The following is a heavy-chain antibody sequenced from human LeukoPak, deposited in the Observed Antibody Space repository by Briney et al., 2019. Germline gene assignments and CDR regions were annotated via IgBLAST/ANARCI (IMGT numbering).Heavy chain of an antibody. CDR1: GYTFTGSY. J-gene: IGHJ4*02. CDR2: INPNSGDT. Sequence: GASVKLSCKTSGYTFTGSYLHWVRQAPGQGLEWIGWINPNSGDTNYAQKFQARVTMSTLTSISTAYMELSSLRSDDTAIYYCARVPYSTDFDYWGLGTLVTVSS. CDR3: ARVPYSTDFDY. V-gene: IGHV1-2*02. D-gene: IGHD6-13*01.